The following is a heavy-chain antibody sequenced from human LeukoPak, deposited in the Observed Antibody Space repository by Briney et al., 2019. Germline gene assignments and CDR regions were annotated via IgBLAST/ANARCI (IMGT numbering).Heavy chain of an antibody. CDR1: GGSISSYY. Sequence: SETLSLTCTVSGGSISSYYWSWIRQPPGKGLEWIGYIYYSGSTNYDPSLKSRVTISVDTSKNQFSLKLSSVTAADTAVYYCARGLSMTHFDYWGQGTLVTVSS. D-gene: IGHD4/OR15-4a*01. J-gene: IGHJ4*02. CDR2: IYYSGST. V-gene: IGHV4-59*01. CDR3: ARGLSMTHFDY.